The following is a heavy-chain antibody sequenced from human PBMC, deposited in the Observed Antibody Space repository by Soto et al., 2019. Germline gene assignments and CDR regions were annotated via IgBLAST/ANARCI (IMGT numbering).Heavy chain of an antibody. CDR1: GYTFTSYA. CDR3: ARDQRYSGSYRYYYYCMDV. V-gene: IGHV1-3*01. D-gene: IGHD1-26*01. J-gene: IGHJ6*02. Sequence: AAVKVSCKASGYTFTSYAMHWVRQAPGQRLEWMGWINAGNGNTRYSQKFQGRVTITRDTSASTAYMELSSLRSEDTAVYYCARDQRYSGSYRYYYYCMDVWGQGTTVTVSS. CDR2: INAGNGNT.